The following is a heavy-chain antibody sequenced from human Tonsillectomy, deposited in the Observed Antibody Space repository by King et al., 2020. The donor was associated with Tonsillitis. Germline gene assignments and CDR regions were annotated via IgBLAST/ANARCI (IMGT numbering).Heavy chain of an antibody. CDR2: INAGNGNT. J-gene: IGHJ2*01. Sequence: QLVQSGAEVKKPGASVKVSCKASGYTFTTYAMHWVRQAPGQRLEWMGWINAGNGNTKYSQKFQGRVTFTSDTSASTAYMELSSLRSEDTAVYYCARAHVGIVVFNWSFDLWGRGTLVTVSS. CDR1: GYTFTTYA. V-gene: IGHV1-3*01. CDR3: ARAHVGIVVFNWSFDL. D-gene: IGHD3-22*01.